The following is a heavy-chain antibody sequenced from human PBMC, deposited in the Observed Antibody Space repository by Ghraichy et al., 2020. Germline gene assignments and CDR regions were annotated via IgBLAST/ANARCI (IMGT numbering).Heavy chain of an antibody. J-gene: IGHJ5*02. V-gene: IGHV3-48*02. Sequence: GGSLRLSCAASGFTFSLYNMGWVRPAPGKGLEWVSYISDSTMYYADSVKGRFTVSRDNAKNSVYLQMSSLRDEDTALYYCARDHSGWFDPWGQGTLVTVSS. CDR3: ARDHSGWFDP. CDR1: GFTFSLYN. CDR2: ISDSTM. D-gene: IGHD3-10*01.